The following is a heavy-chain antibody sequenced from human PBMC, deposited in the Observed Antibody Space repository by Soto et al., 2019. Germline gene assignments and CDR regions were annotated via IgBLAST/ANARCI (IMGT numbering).Heavy chain of an antibody. CDR2: ISGSGGST. CDR1: GFTFSNYA. CDR3: AKMGPIVVVPAATLWYSSGWYFDY. V-gene: IGHV3-23*01. Sequence: PGGSLRLSCAASGFTFSNYAMSWVRQAPGKGLEWVSAISGSGGSTYYADSVKGRFTISRDNSKNTLYLQMNSLRAEDTAVYYCAKMGPIVVVPAATLWYSSGWYFDYWGQGTLVTVSS. D-gene: IGHD2-2*01. J-gene: IGHJ4*02.